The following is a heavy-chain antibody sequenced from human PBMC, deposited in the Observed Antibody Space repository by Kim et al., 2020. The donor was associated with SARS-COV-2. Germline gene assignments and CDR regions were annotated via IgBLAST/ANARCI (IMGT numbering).Heavy chain of an antibody. CDR3: AKRPQLVRDYYYYGMDV. D-gene: IGHD6-6*01. Sequence: VKGRFTISRDNSKNTLYLQMNSLRAEDTAVYYCAKRPQLVRDYYYYGMDVWGQGTTVTVSS. V-gene: IGHV3-30*02. J-gene: IGHJ6*02.